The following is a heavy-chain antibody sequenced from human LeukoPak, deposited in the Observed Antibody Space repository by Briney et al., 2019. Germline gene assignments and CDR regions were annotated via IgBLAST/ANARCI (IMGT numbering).Heavy chain of an antibody. D-gene: IGHD2-15*01. V-gene: IGHV3-23*01. Sequence: GGSLRLSCAGSDFSFITYAMSWVRQAPGKGLEWVSTIAGRGGSTYYADSVKGRFTISRDNSKNTLYLQMNSLRAEDTAVYYCAKGVGYCSGGGCQQFDYWGQGTLVTVSS. J-gene: IGHJ4*02. CDR2: IAGRGGST. CDR1: DFSFITYA. CDR3: AKGVGYCSGGGCQQFDY.